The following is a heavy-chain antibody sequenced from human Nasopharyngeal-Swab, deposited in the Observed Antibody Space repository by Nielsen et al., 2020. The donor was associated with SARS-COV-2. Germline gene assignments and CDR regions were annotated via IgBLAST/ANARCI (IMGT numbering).Heavy chain of an antibody. D-gene: IGHD3-22*01. CDR3: ARATMIVVVIGAFDI. Sequence: SRQPPGKGLEWIGYIYYSGSTYYNPSLKSRVTISVDTSKNQFSLKLSSVTAADTAVYYCARATMIVVVIGAFDIWGQGTMVTVSS. V-gene: IGHV4-31*02. J-gene: IGHJ3*02. CDR2: IYYSGST.